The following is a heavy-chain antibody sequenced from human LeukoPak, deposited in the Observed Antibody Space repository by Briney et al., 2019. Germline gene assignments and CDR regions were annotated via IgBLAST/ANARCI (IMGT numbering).Heavy chain of an antibody. D-gene: IGHD1-1*01. CDR3: ARGFSVWTGYYYYYGMDV. V-gene: IGHV4-59*01. CDR2: IYYSGST. Sequence: KPSETLSLTCSVSGGSISIYYWSWIRQPPGMGLEWIGNIYYSGSTDYNPSLKSPVTMSVDTSKNQFSLKMSSVTAADTAVYYCARGFSVWTGYYYYYGMDVWGLGTTVTVSS. CDR1: GGSISIYY. J-gene: IGHJ6*02.